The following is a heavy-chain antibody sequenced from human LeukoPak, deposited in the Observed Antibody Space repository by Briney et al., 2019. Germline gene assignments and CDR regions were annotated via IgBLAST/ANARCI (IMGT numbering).Heavy chain of an antibody. D-gene: IGHD6-13*01. CDR2: IYYSGST. CDR3: ARELLAAAGTSNWFDP. CDR1: GVSISSSSYY. J-gene: IGHJ5*02. Sequence: PSETLSLTCTVSGVSISSSSYYWGWIRQPPGKGLEWIGSIYYSGSTYYNPSLKSRVTISVDTSKNQFSLKLSSVPAADTAVYYCARELLAAAGTSNWFDPWGQGTLVTVSS. V-gene: IGHV4-39*07.